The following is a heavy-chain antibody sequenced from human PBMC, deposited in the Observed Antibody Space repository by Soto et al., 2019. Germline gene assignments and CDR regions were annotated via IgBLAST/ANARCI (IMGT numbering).Heavy chain of an antibody. J-gene: IGHJ3*02. Sequence: WETLSLTCTVSGGSISSSSYYWGWIRQPPGKGLEWIGSIYYSGSTYYNPSLKSRVTISVDTSKNQFSLKLSSVTAADTAVYYCASPGVVDPAFDIWGQGTMVTVSS. V-gene: IGHV4-39*01. D-gene: IGHD2-15*01. CDR3: ASPGVVDPAFDI. CDR2: IYYSGST. CDR1: GGSISSSSYY.